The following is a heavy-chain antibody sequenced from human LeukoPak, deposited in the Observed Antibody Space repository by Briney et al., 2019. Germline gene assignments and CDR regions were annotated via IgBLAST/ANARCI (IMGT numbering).Heavy chain of an antibody. V-gene: IGHV3-30-3*01. Sequence: GGSLRLSCAASGFIFSNYAVHWVRQAPGKGLVWVAVISYDGGKKYYADSVRGRFTLSRDNSKNTVYLQMNSLSPEDTAVYYCATAPSSTTHMVYWGQGTLVTVSS. J-gene: IGHJ4*02. CDR1: GFIFSNYA. CDR2: ISYDGGKK. D-gene: IGHD2-2*01. CDR3: ATAPSSTTHMVY.